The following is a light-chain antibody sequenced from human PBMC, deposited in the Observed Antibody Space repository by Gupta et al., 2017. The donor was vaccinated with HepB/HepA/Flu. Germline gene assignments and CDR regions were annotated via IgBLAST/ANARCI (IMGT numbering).Light chain of an antibody. CDR1: QGIDSY. CDR3: QQLNGFPVVT. Sequence: DIQLTQSPSFLSASVGDRVTITCRASQGIDSYLAWYQQKPGKAPNLLIYAASTLQSGVPSRFSGSGYGTEFTLTISSLQPEDFATYYCQQLNGFPVVTFGGGTKVEIK. CDR2: AAS. V-gene: IGKV1-9*01. J-gene: IGKJ4*01.